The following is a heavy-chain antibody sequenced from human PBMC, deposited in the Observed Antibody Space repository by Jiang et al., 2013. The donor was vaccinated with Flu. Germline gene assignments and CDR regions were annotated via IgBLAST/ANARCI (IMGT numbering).Heavy chain of an antibody. J-gene: IGHJ3*02. Sequence: GYSFTSYWIGWVRQMPGKGLEWMGIIYPGDSDTRYSPSFQGQVTISADKSISTAYLQWSSLKASDTAMYYCARHDGVVAASYIDAFDIWGQGTMVTVSS. D-gene: IGHD2-15*01. CDR1: GYSFTSYW. CDR2: IYPGDSDT. V-gene: IGHV5-51*01. CDR3: ARHDGVVAASYIDAFDI.